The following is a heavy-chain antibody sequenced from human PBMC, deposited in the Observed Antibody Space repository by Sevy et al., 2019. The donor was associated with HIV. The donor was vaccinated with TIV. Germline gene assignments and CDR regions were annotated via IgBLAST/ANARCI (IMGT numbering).Heavy chain of an antibody. Sequence: GGSLRLSCAASGFSFSNYAMGWVRQTPGKGLEWFSAITDGGGDTYHADSVKGRFTISRDNFKNVLFLQMNSLRADDTALYYCARGSAASRPYYFDYWGQGTLVTVSS. J-gene: IGHJ4*02. CDR2: ITDGGGDT. CDR1: GFSFSNYA. V-gene: IGHV3-23*01. D-gene: IGHD2-2*01. CDR3: ARGSAASRPYYFDY.